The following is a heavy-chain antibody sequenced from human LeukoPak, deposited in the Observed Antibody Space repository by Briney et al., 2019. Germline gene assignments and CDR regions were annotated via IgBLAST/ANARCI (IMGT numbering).Heavy chain of an antibody. D-gene: IGHD6-19*01. CDR3: TRNSGWYGVS. J-gene: IGHJ4*02. CDR2: INPNSGGT. V-gene: IGHV1-2*02. Sequence: ASVKVSCKASGYTFTGYYMHWVRQAPGQGLEWMGWINPNSGGTNYAQKFRGRVTMTRDTSISTAYMELSSLRADDTAVYYCTRNSGWYGVSWGQGTLVTVSS. CDR1: GYTFTGYY.